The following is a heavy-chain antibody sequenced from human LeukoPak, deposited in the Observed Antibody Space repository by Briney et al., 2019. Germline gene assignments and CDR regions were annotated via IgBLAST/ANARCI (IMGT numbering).Heavy chain of an antibody. CDR2: IYYSGST. Sequence: SETLSLTCTVSGGSINSSSYYWGWIRQPPGKGLEWIGSIYYSGSTYYNPSLKSRVTISVDTSKNQFSLKLSSVTAADTAVYYCARGAKRYFDLWGRGTLVTVSS. J-gene: IGHJ2*01. CDR3: ARGAKRYFDL. CDR1: GGSINSSSYY. V-gene: IGHV4-39*01.